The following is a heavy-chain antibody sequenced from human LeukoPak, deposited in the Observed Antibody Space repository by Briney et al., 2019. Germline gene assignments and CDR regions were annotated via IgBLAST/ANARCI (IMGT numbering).Heavy chain of an antibody. CDR1: GGSISSGGYY. CDR3: ARVETYYYDSSGYPYFDY. CDR2: IYYSGST. J-gene: IGHJ4*02. D-gene: IGHD3-22*01. Sequence: RPSQTLSLTCTVSGGSISSGGYYWSWICQHPGKGLEWIGYIYYSGSTYYNPSLKSRVSISIDTSKNQFSLKLSSVTAADTAVYYCARVETYYYDSSGYPYFDYWGQGTLVTVSS. V-gene: IGHV4-31*03.